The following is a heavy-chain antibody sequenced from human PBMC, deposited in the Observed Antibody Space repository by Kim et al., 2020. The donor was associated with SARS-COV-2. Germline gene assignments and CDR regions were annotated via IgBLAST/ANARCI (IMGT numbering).Heavy chain of an antibody. CDR1: GFTFSSYG. D-gene: IGHD2-8*02. CDR2: ISGSGGPI. V-gene: IGHV3-23*01. J-gene: IGHJ4*02. CDR3: ARTTGCDY. Sequence: GGSLRLSCAASGFTFSSYGMSWVRQAPGKGLEWVSTISGSGGPIYYADSVKGRFTISRDDSKNTLYLQMSSLRAEDTAVYHCARTTGCDYWGQGTLVTVS.